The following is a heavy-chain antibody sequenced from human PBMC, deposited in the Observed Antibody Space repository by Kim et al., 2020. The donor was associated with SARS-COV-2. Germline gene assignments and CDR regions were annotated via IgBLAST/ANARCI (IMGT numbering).Heavy chain of an antibody. V-gene: IGHV3-30*01. CDR3: ARAGRWLQLGAFDI. D-gene: IGHD5-12*01. Sequence: ADSVKGRFTISRDNSKNTLDLQMNSLRAEDTAVYYCARAGRWLQLGAFDIWGQGTMVTVSS. J-gene: IGHJ3*02.